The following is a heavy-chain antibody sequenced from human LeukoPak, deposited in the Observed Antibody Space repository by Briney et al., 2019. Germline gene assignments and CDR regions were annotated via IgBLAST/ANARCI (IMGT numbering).Heavy chain of an antibody. V-gene: IGHV1-2*02. CDR2: INPNSGGT. Sequence: ASVKVSCKASGYTFTGYYMHWVLQAPGQGLEWMGWINPNSGGTNYAQKFQGRVTMTRDTSISTAYVELSRLRSDDTAVYYCARAGLAAAGAYNWFDPWGQGTLVTVSS. CDR1: GYTFTGYY. J-gene: IGHJ5*02. CDR3: ARAGLAAAGAYNWFDP. D-gene: IGHD6-13*01.